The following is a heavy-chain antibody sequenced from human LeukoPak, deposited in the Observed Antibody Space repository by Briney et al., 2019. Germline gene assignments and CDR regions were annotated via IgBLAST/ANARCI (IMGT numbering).Heavy chain of an antibody. Sequence: PGGSLRLSCAASGFTFSSHWMNWVRQAPGKGLEWVANIKQDGREKYYVDSVKGRFTISRDNAKNSLYLQMNSLRAEDTAVYYCARAEAGYDFWSGYWWGIDYWGQGTLVTVSS. CDR2: IKQDGREK. D-gene: IGHD3-3*01. J-gene: IGHJ4*02. CDR3: ARAEAGYDFWSGYWWGIDY. CDR1: GFTFSSHW. V-gene: IGHV3-7*01.